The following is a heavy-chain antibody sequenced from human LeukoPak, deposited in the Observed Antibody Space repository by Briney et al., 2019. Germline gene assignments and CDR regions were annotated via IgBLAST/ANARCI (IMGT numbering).Heavy chain of an antibody. J-gene: IGHJ4*02. CDR1: GFTFSSYG. CDR3: ANFDPGDY. CDR2: ISYDGSDK. Sequence: PGGPLRLSCAASGFTFSSYGMHWVRQAPGKGLEWVGVISYDGSDKYYADSVKGRFTISRDNSKNTLYLQTNSLRAEDTAVYFCANFDPGDYWGQGTLVTVSS. V-gene: IGHV3-30*18. D-gene: IGHD3-9*01.